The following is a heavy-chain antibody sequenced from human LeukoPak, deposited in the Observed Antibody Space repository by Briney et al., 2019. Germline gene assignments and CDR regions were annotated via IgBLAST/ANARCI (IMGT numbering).Heavy chain of an antibody. CDR1: GYTFTGYY. Sequence: GASVKVSCKASGYTFTGYYMHWVRQASGQGLEWMGWINPNSGGTNYAQKFQGRVTMTRDTSISTAYMELSRLRSDDTAVYYCAREQNYDSSGYYYDFGDWGQGALVTVSS. V-gene: IGHV1-2*02. D-gene: IGHD3-22*01. J-gene: IGHJ4*02. CDR2: INPNSGGT. CDR3: AREQNYDSSGYYYDFGD.